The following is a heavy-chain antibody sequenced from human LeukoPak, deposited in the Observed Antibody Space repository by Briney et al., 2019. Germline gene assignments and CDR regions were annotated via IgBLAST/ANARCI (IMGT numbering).Heavy chain of an antibody. CDR1: GFTFSTYA. CDR3: AKEYCSSTTCYGCFDY. D-gene: IGHD2-2*01. J-gene: IGHJ4*02. V-gene: IGHV3-23*01. CDR2: ISGGIT. Sequence: GGSLRLSCAASGFTFSTYALSWVRQAPGKGLEWVSAISGGITYYADSVKGRFTISRDNSKNTLNLQMNSLRAEDTAVYFCAKEYCSSTTCYGCFDYWGKGTLVTVS.